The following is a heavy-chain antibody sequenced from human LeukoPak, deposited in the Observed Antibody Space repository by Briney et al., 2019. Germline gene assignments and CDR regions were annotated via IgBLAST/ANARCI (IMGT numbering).Heavy chain of an antibody. V-gene: IGHV4-31*03. CDR1: GGSISSGGYY. J-gene: IGHJ5*02. D-gene: IGHD6-13*01. Sequence: SETLSLTCTVSGGSISSGGYYWSWIRQHPGKGLEWIGYIYYSGSTYYNPSLKSRVTISVDTSKNQFSLKLSSVTAAVTAVYYCARGRAGSYSSSWNWFDPWGQGTLVTVSS. CDR3: ARGRAGSYSSSWNWFDP. CDR2: IYYSGST.